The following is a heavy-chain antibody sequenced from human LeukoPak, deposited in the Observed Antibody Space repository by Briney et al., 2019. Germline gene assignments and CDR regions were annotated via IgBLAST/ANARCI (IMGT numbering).Heavy chain of an antibody. D-gene: IGHD3-10*01. J-gene: IGHJ4*02. CDR3: ARGGLSSSGSYSWDY. CDR1: GGSISSGDYY. Sequence: PSETLSLTCTVSGGSISSGDYYWSWIRQPPGKGLEWIGYIYYSGSTYYNPSLKSRVTISVDTSKNQFSLKLSSVTAADTAVYYCARGGLSSSGSYSWDYWGQGTLVTVSS. V-gene: IGHV4-30-4*01. CDR2: IYYSGST.